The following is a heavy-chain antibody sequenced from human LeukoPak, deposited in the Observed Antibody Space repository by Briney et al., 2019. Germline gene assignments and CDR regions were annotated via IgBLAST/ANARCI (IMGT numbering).Heavy chain of an antibody. CDR3: ARDDHIAAAEIATDY. V-gene: IGHV1-18*01. J-gene: IGHJ4*02. CDR1: GYTFTSYG. CDR2: ISAYNGNT. Sequence: ASVKVSCKASGYTFTSYGISWVRQAPGQGLEWMGWISAYNGNTNYAQKLQGRVTMTTDTSTSTAYMELRSLRSDDTAVYYCARDDHIAAAEIATDYWGQGTLVTVSS. D-gene: IGHD6-13*01.